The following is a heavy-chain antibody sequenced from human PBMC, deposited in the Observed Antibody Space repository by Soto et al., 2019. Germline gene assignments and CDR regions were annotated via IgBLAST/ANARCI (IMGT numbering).Heavy chain of an antibody. CDR2: ISNSGDT. V-gene: IGHV3-66*01. D-gene: IGHD2-15*01. J-gene: IGHJ3*02. CDR3: AREPRYCRGGSCSITGDAYDI. Sequence: EVQLVESGGGLVQPGGSLRLSCTASGFIVSDTYVNWVRQAPGKGLEWVSVISNSGDTHYADSVRGRFSLSRDISDNTLHLQMNNLRVEDTAVYYCAREPRYCRGGSCSITGDAYDIWGQGTMVIVSS. CDR1: GFIVSDTY.